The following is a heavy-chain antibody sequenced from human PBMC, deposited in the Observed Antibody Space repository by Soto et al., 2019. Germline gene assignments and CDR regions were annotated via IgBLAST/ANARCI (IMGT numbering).Heavy chain of an antibody. J-gene: IGHJ3*02. D-gene: IGHD2-15*01. CDR2: INPNSGNT. CDR3: DRIVISGGAFDI. CDR1: GYTFTSYD. V-gene: IGHV1-8*01. Sequence: ASVKVSCKASGYTFTSYDINWVRQATGQGLEWMGWINPNSGNTGYAQKFQGRVTMTRNTSISTAYMELSSLRSEDTAVYYCDRIVISGGAFDIWGQGTMVTVS.